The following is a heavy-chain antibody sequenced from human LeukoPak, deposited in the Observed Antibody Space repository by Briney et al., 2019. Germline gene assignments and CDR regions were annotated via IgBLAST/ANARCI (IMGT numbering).Heavy chain of an antibody. CDR3: AKGQDGGTAARTDY. V-gene: IGHV3-23*01. Sequence: GGSLRLSCAASGFTFSSYAMSWVRQAPGKGLEWVSAVSGSGGSTYYADSAKGRFTISRDNSKNTLYLQMNSLRAEDTAVYYCAKGQDGGTAARTDYWGQGTLVTVSS. CDR2: VSGSGGST. J-gene: IGHJ4*02. CDR1: GFTFSSYA. D-gene: IGHD6-6*01.